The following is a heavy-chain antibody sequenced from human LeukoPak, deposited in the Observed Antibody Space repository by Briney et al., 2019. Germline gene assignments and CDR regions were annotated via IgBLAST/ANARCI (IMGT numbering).Heavy chain of an antibody. V-gene: IGHV1-18*01. CDR3: ARRSGYDRRAGTLDI. Sequence: ASVKVSCKASGFTFTSFGFSWVQQAPGQGLEGVGWISGYNGDTSHDQKFQGRVTISTDTSTNTAYMDLRSLTSDDTAVYYCARRSGYDRRAGTLDIWGQGTMVTVSS. CDR2: ISGYNGDT. CDR1: GFTFTSFG. J-gene: IGHJ3*02. D-gene: IGHD5-12*01.